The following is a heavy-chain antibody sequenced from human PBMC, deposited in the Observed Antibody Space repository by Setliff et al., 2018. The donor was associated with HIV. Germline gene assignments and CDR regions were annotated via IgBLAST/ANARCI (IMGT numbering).Heavy chain of an antibody. CDR2: IHTGGRT. CDR3: SRAAYDAVDWLDP. D-gene: IGHD1-1*01. V-gene: IGHV4-4*08. J-gene: IGHJ5*02. Sequence: LSLTCAVSSESIVSYYWNWIRQPPGRGLEWIGYIHTGGRTKYNPSLKSRLTILVDTSKKQFSLRLTSVTAADTAVYYCSRAAYDAVDWLDPWGQGTLVTVSS. CDR1: SESIVSYY.